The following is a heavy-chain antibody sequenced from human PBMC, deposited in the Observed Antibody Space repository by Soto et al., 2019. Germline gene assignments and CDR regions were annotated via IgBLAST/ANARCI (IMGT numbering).Heavy chain of an antibody. D-gene: IGHD3-16*01. J-gene: IGHJ5*02. CDR3: VRIRYQLPSSVLWLDP. CDR2: INHVGGT. Sequence: SETLSLTCAACGCFLSKSYWTWIRQPPGKGLEWIGEINHVGGTIYNPSLKSRVTMSVDTSQNQFSLRLISVTAADTAMYFCVRIRYQLPSSVLWLDPWGQGTPVTVSS. V-gene: IGHV4-34*01. CDR1: GCFLSKSY.